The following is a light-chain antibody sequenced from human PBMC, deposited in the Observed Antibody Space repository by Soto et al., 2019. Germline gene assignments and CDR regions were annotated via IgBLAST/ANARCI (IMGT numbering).Light chain of an antibody. CDR3: SSYAGSNNFV. J-gene: IGLJ2*01. CDR1: SSDVGGYNY. V-gene: IGLV2-8*01. CDR2: EVS. Sequence: QSALTQPPSAYGSPGQSVTISCTGTSSDVGGYNYVSWYQQHPGKAPKLMIYEVSKRPSGVPDRFSGSKSGNTASLTVSGLQAEDEADYYCSSYAGSNNFVFGGGTKLTVL.